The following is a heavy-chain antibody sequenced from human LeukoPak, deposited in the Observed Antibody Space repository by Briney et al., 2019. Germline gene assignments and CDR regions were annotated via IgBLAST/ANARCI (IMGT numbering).Heavy chain of an antibody. V-gene: IGHV1-69*04. Sequence: SVKVSCKASGGTFSSYAISWVRQAPGQGLEWMGRIITILGISNYAQKFQGRVTITADKSTSTAYMELSSLRSEDTAVYYCARAEWEHQQPYYYYYGMDVWGQATTVAVSS. D-gene: IGHD1-26*01. J-gene: IGHJ6*02. CDR1: GGTFSSYA. CDR3: ARAEWEHQQPYYYYYGMDV. CDR2: IITILGIS.